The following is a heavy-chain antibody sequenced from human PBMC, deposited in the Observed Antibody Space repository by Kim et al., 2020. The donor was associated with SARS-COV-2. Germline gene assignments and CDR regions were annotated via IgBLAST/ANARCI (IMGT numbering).Heavy chain of an antibody. J-gene: IGHJ4*02. CDR3: TTDRMAEMATIRGIRY. D-gene: IGHD5-12*01. V-gene: IGHV3-15*01. Sequence: PVKGRFTISRDDSKNTLYLQMNSLKTEDTAVYYCTTDRMAEMATIRGIRYWGQGTLVTVSS.